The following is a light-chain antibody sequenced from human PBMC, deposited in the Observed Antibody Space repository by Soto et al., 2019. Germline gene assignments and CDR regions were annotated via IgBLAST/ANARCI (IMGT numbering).Light chain of an antibody. CDR3: QQSYHTSWT. CDR1: QSISNY. V-gene: IGKV1-39*01. CDR2: AAS. J-gene: IGKJ1*01. Sequence: DIQMTQSPSSLSASVGDRVTITCRASQSISNYLNWYQQRPGKAPNLLIYAASSMISGVPSRFSGSGSGTDFTLTITSLRPEDFATYCCQQSYHTSWTFGQGTKVEI.